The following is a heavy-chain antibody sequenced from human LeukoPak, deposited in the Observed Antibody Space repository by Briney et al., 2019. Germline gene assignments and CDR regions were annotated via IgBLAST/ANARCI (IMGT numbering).Heavy chain of an antibody. J-gene: IGHJ6*02. CDR3: AKARLLGLHYYGMDV. Sequence: GGSLRLSCAASGFNFASNWMHWVRQTPGKGLVWVSRINSGGSGTSYADSVEGRFTISRDNAKNTLYLQMNSLRAEDTAVYYCAKARLLGLHYYGMDVWGQGTTVTVSS. V-gene: IGHV3-74*01. CDR1: GFNFASNW. CDR2: INSGGSGT.